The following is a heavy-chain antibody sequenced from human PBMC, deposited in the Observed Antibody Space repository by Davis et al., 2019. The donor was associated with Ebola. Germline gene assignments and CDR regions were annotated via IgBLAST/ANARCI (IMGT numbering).Heavy chain of an antibody. CDR3: TRRGYGDSFDY. CDR2: IRSKAYGGTT. J-gene: IGHJ4*02. V-gene: IGHV3-49*04. D-gene: IGHD4-17*01. Sequence: GESLKISCTASGFTFGDYAMSWVRQAPGKGLEWVGFIRSKAYGGTTEYAASVKGRFTISRDDSKSIAYLQMNSLKTEDTAVYYCTRRGYGDSFDYWGQGTLVTVSS. CDR1: GFTFGDYA.